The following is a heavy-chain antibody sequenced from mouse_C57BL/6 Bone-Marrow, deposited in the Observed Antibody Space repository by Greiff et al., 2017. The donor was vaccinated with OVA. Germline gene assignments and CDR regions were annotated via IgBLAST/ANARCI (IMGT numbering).Heavy chain of an antibody. CDR1: GYTFTDYY. D-gene: IGHD1-1*01. CDR3: ARSITTVVDV. J-gene: IGHJ1*03. V-gene: IGHV1-76*01. Sequence: LVESGAELVRPGASVKLSCKASGYTFTDYYINWVKQRPGQGLEWIARIYPGSGNTYYNEKFKGKATLTAEESSSTAYMQLSSLTSEDSAVYFCARSITTVVDVWGTGTTVTVSS. CDR2: IYPGSGNT.